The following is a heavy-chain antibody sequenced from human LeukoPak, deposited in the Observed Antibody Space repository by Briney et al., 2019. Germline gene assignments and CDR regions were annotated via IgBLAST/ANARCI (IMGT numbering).Heavy chain of an antibody. Sequence: GGSLRLSCAASGFTFSGSAMHWVRQASGKGLEWVGRIRSKANSYATAYAASVKGRFTISRDDSKNTAYLQMNSLRAEDTAVYYCAKGLSSHRFYWGQGTLVTVSS. CDR2: IRSKANSYAT. V-gene: IGHV3-73*01. D-gene: IGHD2-2*01. CDR3: AKGLSSHRFY. CDR1: GFTFSGSA. J-gene: IGHJ4*02.